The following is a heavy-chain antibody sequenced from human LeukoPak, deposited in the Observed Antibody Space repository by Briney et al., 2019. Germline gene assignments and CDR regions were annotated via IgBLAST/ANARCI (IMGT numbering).Heavy chain of an antibody. CDR1: GGTFSSYT. CDR2: IIPILGIA. J-gene: IGHJ4*02. V-gene: IGHV1-69*02. D-gene: IGHD3-22*01. CDR3: ARGSYYDSSGYYLQMAYFDY. Sequence: SVKVSCKASGGTFSSYTISWVRQAPGQGLEWMGRIIPILGIANYAQKFQGRVTITADKSTSTAYMELSSLRSEDTAVYNCARGSYYDSSGYYLQMAYFDYWGQGTLVTVSS.